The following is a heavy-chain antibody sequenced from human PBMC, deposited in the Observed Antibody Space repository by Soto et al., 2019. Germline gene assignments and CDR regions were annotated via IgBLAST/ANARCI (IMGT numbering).Heavy chain of an antibody. CDR1: GFTFTRYS. Sequence: EVQLVESGGGLVKPGGSLRLSCAASGFTFTRYSMNWVRQAPGKGLEWVSSISSTTNYIYYGDPMKGRFTISRDNAKNPLYLEMNSLRAEDTAVYYCARESEDLTSNFDYWGQGTLVTVSS. J-gene: IGHJ4*02. CDR3: ARESEDLTSNFDY. CDR2: ISSTTNYI. V-gene: IGHV3-21*06.